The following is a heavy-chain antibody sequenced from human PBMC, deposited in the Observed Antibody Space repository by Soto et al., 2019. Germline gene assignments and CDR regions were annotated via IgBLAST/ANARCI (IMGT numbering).Heavy chain of an antibody. CDR1: GESVRDYF. CDR2: VTYSGST. Sequence: QVQLQQWGAGLLKPSETLSLTCAVFGESVRDYFWSWIRQPPGKGLEWIGEVTYSGSTNYNPSRKSRVTMSVDTSENRFSLQLRSVTAADAAVYYCARGLPANYWGQGTLVTVSS. V-gene: IGHV4-34*01. J-gene: IGHJ4*02. CDR3: ARGLPANY.